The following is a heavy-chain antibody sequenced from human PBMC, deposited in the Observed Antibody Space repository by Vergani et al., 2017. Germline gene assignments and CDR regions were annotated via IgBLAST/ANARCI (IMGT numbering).Heavy chain of an antibody. Sequence: QVQLQQWGAGLLKPSETLSLTCAVYGGSFSGYYWSWIRQPPGKGLEWMWEINHSGSTNYNPSLKSRVTISVDTSKTQFSLKLSSVTAADTAVYYCARARPAYGSGSYYNAPRYFDYWGQGTLVTVSS. CDR3: ARARPAYGSGSYYNAPRYFDY. CDR1: GGSFSGYY. D-gene: IGHD3-10*01. CDR2: INHSGST. J-gene: IGHJ4*02. V-gene: IGHV4-34*01.